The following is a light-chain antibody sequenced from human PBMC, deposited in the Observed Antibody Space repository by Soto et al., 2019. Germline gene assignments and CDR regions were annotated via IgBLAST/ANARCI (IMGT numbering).Light chain of an antibody. V-gene: IGLV3-21*02. CDR3: QVCESNSVFV. J-gene: IGLJ1*01. CDR2: DDA. CDR1: NIGSQS. Sequence: SYDLAQPPSVSVAPGQTARITCGGNNIGSQSVHWYQQKPGQAPVLVVYDDADRPSGVPEQFSGSKSGNMATLTISRVEAGDEADYYCQVCESNSVFVFGIGTKVTVL.